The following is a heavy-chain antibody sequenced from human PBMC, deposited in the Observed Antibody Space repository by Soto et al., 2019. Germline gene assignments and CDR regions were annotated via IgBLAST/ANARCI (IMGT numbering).Heavy chain of an antibody. CDR2: ISYDGSNK. CDR3: AKERYGQLYLEDYGMDV. V-gene: IGHV3-30*18. Sequence: PGGSLRLSCVASGFTFGSYGIHWVRQAPGRGLEWVAVISYDGSNKYYADSVKGRFTISRDNFKNTLYLQMNSLRAEDTAVYYCAKERYGQLYLEDYGMDVWGQGTTVTVSS. J-gene: IGHJ6*02. D-gene: IGHD3-16*01. CDR1: GFTFGSYG.